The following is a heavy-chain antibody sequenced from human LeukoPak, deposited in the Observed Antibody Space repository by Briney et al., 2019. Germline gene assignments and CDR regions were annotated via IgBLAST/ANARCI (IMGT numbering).Heavy chain of an antibody. Sequence: PSETLSLTCGVYGGSFSDYYWSWIRQPPGKGLEWIGEINHSGSINYNPSLKSRVTLSVDTSKNEFSLKLSSVTAADTAVYYCARFCVIYYYYYMDVWGKGTTVTVSS. CDR3: ARFCVIYYYYYMDV. CDR1: GGSFSDYY. J-gene: IGHJ6*03. V-gene: IGHV4-34*01. CDR2: INHSGSI. D-gene: IGHD3-3*01.